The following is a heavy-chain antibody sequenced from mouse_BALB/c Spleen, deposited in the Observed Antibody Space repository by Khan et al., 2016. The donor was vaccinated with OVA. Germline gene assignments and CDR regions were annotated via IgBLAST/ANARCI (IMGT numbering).Heavy chain of an antibody. V-gene: IGHV1S81*02. Sequence: QVRLQQSGPELVKPGASVKLSCKASGYTFISYYMYWVKQWPGQGFEWIGEINPSNGDTNFNEKFKSKATLPVDKSSSTAYMQLSSLTTDDSAVYYCTRSGYGSFAYWGQGTLVTVSA. CDR3: TRSGYGSFAY. CDR2: INPSNGDT. CDR1: GYTFISYY. J-gene: IGHJ3*01. D-gene: IGHD2-2*01.